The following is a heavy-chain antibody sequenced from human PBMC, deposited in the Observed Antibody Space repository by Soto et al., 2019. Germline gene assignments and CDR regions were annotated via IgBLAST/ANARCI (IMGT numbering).Heavy chain of an antibody. CDR1: GFTFSNAW. Sequence: EVQLVESGGGLVKPGGSLRLSCAASGFTFSNAWMSWVRQAPGKGLEWVGRIKSKTDGGTTDYAAPVKGRFTISRDNAKNSLYLQMNSLRAEDTALYYCAKDIGYYDSSPRYFDLWGRGTLVTVSS. J-gene: IGHJ2*01. CDR2: IKSKTDGGTT. CDR3: AKDIGYYDSSPRYFDL. V-gene: IGHV3-15*05. D-gene: IGHD3-22*01.